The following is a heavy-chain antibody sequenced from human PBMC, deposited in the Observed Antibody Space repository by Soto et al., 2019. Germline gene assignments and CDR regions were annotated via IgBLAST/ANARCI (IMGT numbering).Heavy chain of an antibody. Sequence: EVQLMESGGGLVQPGESLRLSCVVSGLSLSGYALSWVRQAPGKGLEWVSAVSGSGGTTYYADSGKGRFTISRDNSKDTLYLQMNGLRVEDTAKSFCAKDGRRVGPTLNWLDSWGQGTQFTVTS. CDR3: AKDGRRVGPTLNWLDS. CDR2: VSGSGGTT. V-gene: IGHV3-23*01. D-gene: IGHD1-26*01. J-gene: IGHJ5*01. CDR1: GLSLSGYA.